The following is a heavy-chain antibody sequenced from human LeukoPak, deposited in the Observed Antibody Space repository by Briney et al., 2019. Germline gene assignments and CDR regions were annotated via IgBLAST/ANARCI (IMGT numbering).Heavy chain of an antibody. CDR2: ISGSGGST. CDR3: AKEGWELLDLETSGNY. CDR1: GFTFSSYA. J-gene: IGHJ4*02. V-gene: IGHV3-23*01. D-gene: IGHD1-26*01. Sequence: PGGSLRLSCAASGFTFSSYAMSWVRQAPGKGLEWVSAISGSGGSTYYADSVKGRFTISRDNSKNTLYLQMNSLRAEDTAVYYCAKEGWELLDLETSGNYWGQGTLVTVSS.